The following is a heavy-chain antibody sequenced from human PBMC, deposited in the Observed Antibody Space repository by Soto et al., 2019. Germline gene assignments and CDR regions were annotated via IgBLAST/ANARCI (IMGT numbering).Heavy chain of an antibody. CDR1: GGTFSSYA. D-gene: IGHD2-2*01. V-gene: IGHV1-69*12. CDR3: ARASVPAAPYYSYYYGMDV. CDR2: IIPIFGTA. J-gene: IGHJ6*02. Sequence: QVQLVQSGAEVKKPGSSVKVSCKASGGTFSSYAISWVRQAPGQGLEWMGGIIPIFGTANYAQKFQGRVTMTADEXXSXAXTELSSLRSEDTAVYYCARASVPAAPYYSYYYGMDVWGQGTTVTVSS.